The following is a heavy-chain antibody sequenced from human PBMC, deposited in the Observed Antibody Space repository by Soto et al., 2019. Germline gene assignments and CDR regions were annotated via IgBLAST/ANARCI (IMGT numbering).Heavy chain of an antibody. J-gene: IGHJ4*02. V-gene: IGHV3-23*01. CDR1: GFTFSNYA. Sequence: EVQLLESGGGLVQPGRSLRLSCAASGFTFSNYAMSWVRQAPGQGLDWVSAISGSGGTTYYADSVMGRFTISRDNSKNTLLLQMNSLRAEDAAVYYCAKFFVETGSNSGWPWSFHYWGQGTLVTVSS. D-gene: IGHD6-25*01. CDR3: AKFFVETGSNSGWPWSFHY. CDR2: ISGSGGTT.